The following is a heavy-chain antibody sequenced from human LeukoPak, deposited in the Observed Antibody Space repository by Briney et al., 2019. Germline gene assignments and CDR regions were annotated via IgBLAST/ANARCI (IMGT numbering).Heavy chain of an antibody. CDR1: GFTFTTYS. J-gene: IGHJ3*02. V-gene: IGHV3-21*04. Sequence: GGSLRLSCEASGFTFTTYSMTWVRQAPGKGLEWVSIISSGSSAIFSADALKGRFTISRDDAKNLLYLDMNSLRAEDTAVYYCAKVSDRGFSWGDNPFDIWGQGTMVTVSS. D-gene: IGHD3-16*01. CDR2: ISSGSSAI. CDR3: AKVSDRGFSWGDNPFDI.